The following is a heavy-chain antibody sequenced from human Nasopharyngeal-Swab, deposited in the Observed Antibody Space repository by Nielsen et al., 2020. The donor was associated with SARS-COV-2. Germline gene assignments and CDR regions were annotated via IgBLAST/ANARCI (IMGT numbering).Heavy chain of an antibody. CDR2: INAGNGNT. Sequence: WGRQAPGQRLEWMGWINAGNGNTKYSQKFQGRVTTTRDTSASTAYMELSSLRSEDTAVYYCARVYYDSSGYYQYWGQGTLVTVSS. J-gene: IGHJ4*02. V-gene: IGHV1-3*01. CDR3: ARVYYDSSGYYQY. D-gene: IGHD3-22*01.